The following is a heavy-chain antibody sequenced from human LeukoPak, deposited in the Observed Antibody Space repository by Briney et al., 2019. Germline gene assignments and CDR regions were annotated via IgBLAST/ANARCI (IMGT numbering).Heavy chain of an antibody. Sequence: PGGSLRLSCAASGFTFSSSAMSWVRQAPGKGLEWVSSISSSSSYIYYADSVKGRFTISRDNAKNSLYLQMNSLRAEDTAVYYCARDRGQLADFDYWGQGTLVTVSS. J-gene: IGHJ4*02. V-gene: IGHV3-21*01. D-gene: IGHD6-13*01. CDR1: GFTFSSSA. CDR2: ISSSSSYI. CDR3: ARDRGQLADFDY.